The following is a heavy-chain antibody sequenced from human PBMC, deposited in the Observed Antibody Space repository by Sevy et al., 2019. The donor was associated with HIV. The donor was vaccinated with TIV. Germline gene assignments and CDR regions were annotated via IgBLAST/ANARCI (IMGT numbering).Heavy chain of an antibody. J-gene: IGHJ4*02. CDR3: ARLGIAVAGYFDY. CDR2: MYHSGGT. D-gene: IGHD6-19*01. CDR1: GYSISSGIY. V-gene: IGHV4-38-2*01. Sequence: SETLSLTCAVSGYSISSGIYWGWIRQPPGKGLEWIVLMYHSGGTYYNSSLQSRVTISVDTSKNQFSLELTSVTAADTAVYYCARLGIAVAGYFDYWGQGTLVTVSS.